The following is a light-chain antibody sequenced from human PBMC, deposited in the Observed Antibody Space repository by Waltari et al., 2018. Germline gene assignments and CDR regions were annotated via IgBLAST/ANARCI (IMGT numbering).Light chain of an antibody. CDR3: SSYTSSSTPLYV. CDR2: DVS. CDR1: SSDVGGYNY. Sequence: QSALTQPASVSGSPGQSITISCTGTSSDVGGYNYVSWYQQHPCKAPKLMIYDVSNRPSGVSTRFSGSKSGNTASLTISGLQAEDEADYYCSSYTSSSTPLYVFGTGTKVTVL. J-gene: IGLJ1*01. V-gene: IGLV2-14*03.